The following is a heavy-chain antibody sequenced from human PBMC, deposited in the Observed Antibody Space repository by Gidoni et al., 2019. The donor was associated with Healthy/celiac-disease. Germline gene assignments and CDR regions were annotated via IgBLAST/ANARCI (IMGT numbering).Heavy chain of an antibody. CDR1: GYRFTSYW. CDR3: ARDTGDTSLNDAFDI. V-gene: IGHV5-10-1*03. J-gene: IGHJ3*02. CDR2: IDPSDSYT. D-gene: IGHD1-26*01. Sequence: EVQLVQSGAEVKKPGESLRISCKGSGYRFTSYWISGVRQMPGKGLEWMGRIDPSDSYTNYSPSFQCHVTISADKSISTAYLQWSSLKASDTAMYYCARDTGDTSLNDAFDIWGQGTMVTVSS.